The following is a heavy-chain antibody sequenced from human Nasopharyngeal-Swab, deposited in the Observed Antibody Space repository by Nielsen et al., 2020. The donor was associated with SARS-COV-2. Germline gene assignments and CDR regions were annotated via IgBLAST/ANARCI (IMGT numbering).Heavy chain of an antibody. D-gene: IGHD1-1*01. Sequence: GESLKISCAASGFTFDDYTMHWVRQAPGKGLEWVSLISWDGGSTYYADSVKGRFTISRDNAKNSLYLQMNSLRDEDTAVYYCARVGNGDCFDYWGQGTLVTVSS. V-gene: IGHV3-43*01. CDR1: GFTFDDYT. CDR2: ISWDGGST. J-gene: IGHJ4*02. CDR3: ARVGNGDCFDY.